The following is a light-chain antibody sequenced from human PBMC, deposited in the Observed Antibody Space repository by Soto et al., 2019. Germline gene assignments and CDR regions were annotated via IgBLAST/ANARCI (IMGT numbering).Light chain of an antibody. J-gene: IGKJ5*01. CDR3: QQYDNLLPIT. CDR2: DAS. CDR1: QDIAKN. V-gene: IGKV1-33*01. Sequence: IQMTQSPSSLSASVGDRVTITCQASQDIAKNLNWYQQKPGKAPKLLIYDASSLQTGVPSRFSGSGSATHFTFTISSLQSEDIAAYYCQQYDNLLPITFGQGTRLEMK.